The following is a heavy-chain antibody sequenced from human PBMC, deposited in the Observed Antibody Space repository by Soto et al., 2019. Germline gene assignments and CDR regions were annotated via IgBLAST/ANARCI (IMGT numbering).Heavy chain of an antibody. CDR3: ARMGRTTVTALLDY. Sequence: PSETLSLTCTVSGGSISSSSYYWGWIRQPPGKGLEWIGSIYYSGSTYYNPSLKSRVTISVDTSKNQFSLKLSSVTAADTAVYYCARMGRTTVTALLDYWGQGTLVTVSS. V-gene: IGHV4-39*07. CDR2: IYYSGST. CDR1: GGSISSSSYY. J-gene: IGHJ4*02. D-gene: IGHD4-17*01.